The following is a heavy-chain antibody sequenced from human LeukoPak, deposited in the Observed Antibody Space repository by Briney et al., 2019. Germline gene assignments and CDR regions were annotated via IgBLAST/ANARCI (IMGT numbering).Heavy chain of an antibody. CDR3: ARVSGLGMNEYYQH. CDR1: GFSFADSW. D-gene: IGHD3-10*01. Sequence: PGGSLRLSCAASGFSFADSWTHWVRQAPGKGLVWVSRINNDGSDTRYADSVRGRFTISRDNAKNTLYLQMNSLRAEDTAVYYCARVSGLGMNEYYQHWGQGTLVTVPS. J-gene: IGHJ1*01. CDR2: INNDGSDT. V-gene: IGHV3-74*01.